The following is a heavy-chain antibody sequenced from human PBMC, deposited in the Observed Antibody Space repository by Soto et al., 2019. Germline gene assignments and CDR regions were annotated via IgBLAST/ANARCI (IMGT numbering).Heavy chain of an antibody. CDR1: GFTFSSYS. J-gene: IGHJ3*02. CDR2: ISSSSSYI. V-gene: IGHV3-21*01. D-gene: IGHD4-17*01. CDR3: ARVDGYGDYVGGAFDI. Sequence: AGSLRLSCAASGFTFSSYSMNWVRQAPGKGLEWVSSISSSSSYIYYADSVKGRFTISRDNAKNSLYLQMNSLRAEDTAVYYCARVDGYGDYVGGAFDIWGQGTMVTVSS.